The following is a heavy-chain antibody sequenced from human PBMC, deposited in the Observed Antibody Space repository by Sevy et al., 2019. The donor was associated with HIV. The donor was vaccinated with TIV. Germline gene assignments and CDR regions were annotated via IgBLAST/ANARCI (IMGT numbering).Heavy chain of an antibody. CDR2: VRGGGDTT. V-gene: IGHV3-23*01. CDR3: AKGGSTSGYYPNYFAY. Sequence: GGSLRLSCAASGFTFNNYAMTWVRQAPGKGLEWVSAVRGGGDTTYYADSVKGRFTISRDNSKNTLYLQMNSLRAEDTAVYYCAKGGSTSGYYPNYFAYWGQGTLVTVSS. J-gene: IGHJ4*02. CDR1: GFTFNNYA. D-gene: IGHD3-22*01.